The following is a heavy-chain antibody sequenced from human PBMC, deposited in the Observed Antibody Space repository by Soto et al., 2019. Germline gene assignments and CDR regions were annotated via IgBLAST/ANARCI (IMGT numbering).Heavy chain of an antibody. V-gene: IGHV1-69*01. CDR2: LIPIFGAA. J-gene: IGHJ5*02. Sequence: QMQLVQSGAEVRKPGSSVKVSYKISGGTFINYVISWLRQAPGQGLEWMGGLIPIFGAANLAQKFQGRVTITADESTSTVNMELSSLTSEDTAVYYCARGRSSPNFDPWGQGTLVTVSS. D-gene: IGHD6-6*01. CDR3: ARGRSSPNFDP. CDR1: GGTFINYV.